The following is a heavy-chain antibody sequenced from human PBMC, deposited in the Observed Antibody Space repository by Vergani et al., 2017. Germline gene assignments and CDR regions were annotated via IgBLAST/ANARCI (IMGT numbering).Heavy chain of an antibody. J-gene: IGHJ4*02. CDR2: VEDSGYF. CDR3: ARSIVSLNPPDYFDN. CDR1: GGSLSGYY. D-gene: IGHD1-14*01. Sequence: QVQLQESDPGLVRPSETLSLTCTVSGGSLSGYYWNWIRQTPGEGLEWIGYVEDSGYFNYNPSLKTRVSMSSDTSNNQFSLMLSSVTVADTAVYYCARSIVSLNPPDYFDNWGQGTLVTVSS. V-gene: IGHV4-59*01.